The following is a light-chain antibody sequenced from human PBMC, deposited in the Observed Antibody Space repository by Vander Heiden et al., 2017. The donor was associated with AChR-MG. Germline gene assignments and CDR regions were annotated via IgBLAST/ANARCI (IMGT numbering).Light chain of an antibody. CDR1: RSHIGSST. V-gene: IGLV1-44*01. CDR2: SNF. CDR3: AAWADSPNGQGV. J-gene: IGLJ1*01. Sequence: QSVLTQPPSASGTPGETVTIACSGSRSHIGSSTVSWYQQVPGTAPTLLIYSNFQRPSGVSARFSGSKSGTSASLAISGLQSEDEADYYCAAWADSPNGQGVFGTGTKVTVL.